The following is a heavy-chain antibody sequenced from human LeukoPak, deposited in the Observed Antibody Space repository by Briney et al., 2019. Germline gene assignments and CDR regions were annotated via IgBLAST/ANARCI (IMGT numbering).Heavy chain of an antibody. V-gene: IGHV3-15*01. J-gene: IGHJ4*02. CDR1: GFTFSNAW. Sequence: GGSLRLSCAASGFTFSNAWMNWVRQAPGKGLERVGRIKSKTDGGTTDYAAPVKGRFTISRDDSTSTLFLQMNSLKTEDTALYYCTRIIKSGSFDYWGQGTLVTVSS. CDR3: TRIIKSGSFDY. CDR2: IKSKTDGGTT. D-gene: IGHD1-26*01.